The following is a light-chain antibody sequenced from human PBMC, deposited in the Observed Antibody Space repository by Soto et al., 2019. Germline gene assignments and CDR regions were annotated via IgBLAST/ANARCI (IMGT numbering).Light chain of an antibody. CDR1: PSVSGNY. J-gene: IGKJ1*01. Sequence: EIVLTKSPGTLSLSPGERATLSCRASPSVSGNYLAWYQQKPRQAPRLLIYAASSRSTGIPNRCSASGSGPDFTLTISRLAPEDFAVYYCQQYSLSPPWSFGQGTKVEIK. CDR2: AAS. V-gene: IGKV3-20*01. CDR3: QQYSLSPPWS.